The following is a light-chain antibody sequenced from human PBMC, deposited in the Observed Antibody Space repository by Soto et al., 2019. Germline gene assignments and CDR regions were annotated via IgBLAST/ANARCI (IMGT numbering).Light chain of an antibody. CDR3: QQYNNWPPVT. Sequence: EIVMTQSPATLSVSPGERATLSCRASQSVSSNLAWYQQKPGQAPRLLIYGATTRATDISARFSGSGSGTEFTLTISILQSEDFAVDYCQQYNNWPPVTFGGGTKVEIK. V-gene: IGKV3-15*01. CDR2: GAT. J-gene: IGKJ4*01. CDR1: QSVSSN.